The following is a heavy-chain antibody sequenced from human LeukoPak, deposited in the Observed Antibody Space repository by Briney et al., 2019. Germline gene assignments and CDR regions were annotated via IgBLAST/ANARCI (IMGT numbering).Heavy chain of an antibody. CDR3: SGSGYYSANWFDP. D-gene: IGHD3-22*01. CDR1: GFTFSSNG. J-gene: IGHJ5*02. V-gene: IGHV3-48*04. CDR2: ISSSSSTI. Sequence: GGSLRLSCAASGFTFSSNGMNWVRQAPGKGLEWVSYISSSSSTIYYADSVKGRFTISRDNAKNSLYLQMNSLRAEDTAVYYCSGSGYYSANWFDPWGQGTLVTVSS.